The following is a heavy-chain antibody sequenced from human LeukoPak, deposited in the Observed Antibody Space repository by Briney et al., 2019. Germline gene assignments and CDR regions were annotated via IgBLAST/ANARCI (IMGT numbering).Heavy chain of an antibody. D-gene: IGHD2-15*01. J-gene: IGHJ4*02. CDR2: INPNSGGT. V-gene: IGHV1-2*02. CDR1: GYTFTGYY. CDR3: AREERTLGYCSGGSCYPVNLVDY. Sequence: ASVKVSCKASGYTFTGYYMHWVRHAPGQGLEWMGWINPNSGGTNYAQKFQGRVTMTRDTSISTAYMELSRLRSDDTAVYYCAREERTLGYCSGGSCYPVNLVDYWGQGTLVTVSS.